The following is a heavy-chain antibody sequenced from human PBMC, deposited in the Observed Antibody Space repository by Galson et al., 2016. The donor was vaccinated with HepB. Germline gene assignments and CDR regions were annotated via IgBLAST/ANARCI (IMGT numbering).Heavy chain of an antibody. CDR2: INNSGGRT. V-gene: IGHV3-23*01. D-gene: IGHD6-6*01. CDR1: EFTFTSYA. CDR3: AKDRWTGQLLPHGFDY. J-gene: IGHJ4*02. Sequence: SLRLSCAASEFTFTSYAMSWVRQAPGKGLEWVSSINNSGGRTHYADSVKGRFTISRDNSKNTLFLQMNSLRAEDTALYYCAKDRWTGQLLPHGFDYWGQGTLSSSPQ.